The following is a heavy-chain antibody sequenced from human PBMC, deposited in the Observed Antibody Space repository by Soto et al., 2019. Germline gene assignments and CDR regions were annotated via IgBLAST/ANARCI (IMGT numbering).Heavy chain of an antibody. CDR2: INAGNGNT. CDR1: GYTFTSYA. D-gene: IGHD3-3*01. CDR3: AGGNYDFWSGYRFDY. V-gene: IGHV1-3*01. Sequence: QVLLVQSGAEVKKPGASVKVSCKASGYTFTSYALHWVRQAPGQRLEWMGWINAGNGNTKYSQKFQGRVTITRDTSASTAYMELSSLRSEDTAVYYCAGGNYDFWSGYRFDYWGQGTLVTVSS. J-gene: IGHJ4*02.